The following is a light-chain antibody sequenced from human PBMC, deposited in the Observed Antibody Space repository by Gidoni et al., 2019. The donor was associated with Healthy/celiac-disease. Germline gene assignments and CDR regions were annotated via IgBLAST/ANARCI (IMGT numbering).Light chain of an antibody. CDR2: AAS. V-gene: IGKV1-8*01. J-gene: IGKJ1*01. CDR3: QQYESYPPT. Sequence: AIRMTQSPSSFSASTGDRVTITCRASQGISSYLAWYQQKPGKAPKLLIYAASTLQRGVPSRFSGSGSGTDFTLTSSCRKSEDFETEYCQQYESYPPTFGQGTKVESK. CDR1: QGISSY.